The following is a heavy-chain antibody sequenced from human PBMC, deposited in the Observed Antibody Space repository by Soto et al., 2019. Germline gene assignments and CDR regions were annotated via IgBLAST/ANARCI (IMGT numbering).Heavy chain of an antibody. V-gene: IGHV1-3*01. Sequence: ASVKVSCKASGYTFTSYAMHWVRQAPGQRLEWMGWINAGNGNTKYSQKFQGRVTITRDTSASTAYMELSSLRSEDKAVYYCARGLYGSGSYYGYYYYYMDVWGKGTTVTVSS. CDR3: ARGLYGSGSYYGYYYYYMDV. CDR2: INAGNGNT. J-gene: IGHJ6*03. D-gene: IGHD3-10*01. CDR1: GYTFTSYA.